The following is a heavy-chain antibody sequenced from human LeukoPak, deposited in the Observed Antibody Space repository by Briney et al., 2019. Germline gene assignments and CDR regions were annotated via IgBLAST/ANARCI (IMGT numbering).Heavy chain of an antibody. CDR3: ARHLYFEDSSGYSSSSFDY. Sequence: SETLSLTCADSGGSISSYYGSWIRQPPGKGREWIWYIYDSGSTNYTPSLKTRVTISVDTSTKQFSLKLSSVNAADTAAYYCARHLYFEDSSGYSSSSFDYWGQGTLVTVSS. V-gene: IGHV4-59*08. J-gene: IGHJ4*02. CDR1: GGSISSYY. CDR2: IYDSGST. D-gene: IGHD3-22*01.